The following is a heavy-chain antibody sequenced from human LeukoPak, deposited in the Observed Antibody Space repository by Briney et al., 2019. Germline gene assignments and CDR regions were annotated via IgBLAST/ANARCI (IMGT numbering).Heavy chain of an antibody. V-gene: IGHV4-59*01. CDR2: VYYNRIT. CDR1: GVSISSYF. CDR3: ASQLGGTTFH. J-gene: IGHJ4*02. Sequence: SETLSLTCTVSGVSISSYFWSWIRQPPGKGLEWIGYVYYNRITNYNPSLKSRVSISLDTSKNQFSLKLNSVTAADTAVYYCASQLGGTTFHWGQGTLVTVSS. D-gene: IGHD1-1*01.